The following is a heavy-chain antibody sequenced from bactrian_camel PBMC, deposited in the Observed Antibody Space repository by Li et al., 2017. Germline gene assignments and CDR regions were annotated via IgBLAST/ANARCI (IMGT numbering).Heavy chain of an antibody. V-gene: IGHV3S55*01. Sequence: VQLVESGGGSVQAGGSLRLSCASSGATSTNYRMAWFRQAPGEERDGIASIDADGRTRYADSVKGRFTISRDKAKNALYLQMNSLRPGDTAMYYCAADSYWVVTGTWKRNYTECLRASVYDYNVRGQGTQVTVS. CDR1: GATSTNYR. J-gene: IGHJ4*01. CDR2: IDADGRT. D-gene: IGHD3*01.